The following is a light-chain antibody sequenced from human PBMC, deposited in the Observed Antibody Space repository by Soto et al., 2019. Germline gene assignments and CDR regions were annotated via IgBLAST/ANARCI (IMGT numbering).Light chain of an antibody. Sequence: DFQMTQSPSTLSASVGDRVTITCRASQSISTWLAWYQQKPGKAPQVLLYKASSLEGGVPSRFSGSGSGTEFTLTINSLQPDDSATYYCLHYNSYPYTFGQGTQLEIK. CDR3: LHYNSYPYT. J-gene: IGKJ2*01. CDR1: QSISTW. V-gene: IGKV1-5*03. CDR2: KAS.